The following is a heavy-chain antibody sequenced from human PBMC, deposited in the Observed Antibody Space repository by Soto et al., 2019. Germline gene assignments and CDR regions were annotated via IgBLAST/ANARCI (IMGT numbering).Heavy chain of an antibody. V-gene: IGHV4-34*01. D-gene: IGHD6-19*01. Sequence: PSETLSRTCAVYGGPFCGYYWSWIRHSPGKGLEWLGEINSSGTTNYNRSFKSRGIISVHTSKNQFSLKMRYVTAADTPVYQGARPREQWLYDAFDLCGEATMDTVS. CDR1: GGPFCGYY. CDR2: INSSGTT. CDR3: ARPREQWLYDAFDL. J-gene: IGHJ3*01.